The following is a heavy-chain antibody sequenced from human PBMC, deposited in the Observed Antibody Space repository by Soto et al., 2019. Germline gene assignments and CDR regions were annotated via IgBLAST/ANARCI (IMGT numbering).Heavy chain of an antibody. J-gene: IGHJ4*02. D-gene: IGHD5-18*01. Sequence: PSETLSLTCAVSGGSISSSNWWCWVRQPPGKGLEWTGEIYHSGSTNYNPSLKSRVTMSVDKSKNQFSLKLSSVTAADTAVYYCARGIRGYSYGGFDYWGQGTLVTVPS. CDR3: ARGIRGYSYGGFDY. V-gene: IGHV4-4*02. CDR2: IYHSGST. CDR1: GGSISSSNW.